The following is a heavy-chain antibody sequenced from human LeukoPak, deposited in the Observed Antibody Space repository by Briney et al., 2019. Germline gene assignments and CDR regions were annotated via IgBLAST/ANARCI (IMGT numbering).Heavy chain of an antibody. CDR1: GFTFSSYE. J-gene: IGHJ4*02. CDR3: AKSHDSSGYRGFDY. CDR2: IRYDGSNK. V-gene: IGHV3-30*02. Sequence: GGSLRLSCAASGFTFSSYEMNWVRQAPGKGLEWVAFIRYDGSNKYYADSVKGRFTISRDNSKNTLYLQMNSLRAEDTAVYYCAKSHDSSGYRGFDYWGQGTLVTVSS. D-gene: IGHD3-22*01.